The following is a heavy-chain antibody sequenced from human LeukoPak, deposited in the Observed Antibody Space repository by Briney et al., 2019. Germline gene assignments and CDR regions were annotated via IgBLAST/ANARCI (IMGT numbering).Heavy chain of an antibody. CDR3: ARGAGYYKPLVY. V-gene: IGHV1-69*13. CDR1: GGTFSSYA. CDR2: IIPIFGTA. Sequence: GASVKVSCKASGGTFSSYAISWVRQAPGQGLEWMGGIIPIFGTANYAQKFQGRVTITADESTSTAHMELSSLRSEDTAVYYCARGAGYYKPLVYWGQGTLVTVSS. J-gene: IGHJ4*02. D-gene: IGHD3-9*01.